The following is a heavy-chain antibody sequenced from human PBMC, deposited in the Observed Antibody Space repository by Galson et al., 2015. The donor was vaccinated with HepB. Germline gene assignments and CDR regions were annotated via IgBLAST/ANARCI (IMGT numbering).Heavy chain of an antibody. CDR1: GFTGSSNY. CDR2: IYNGGSK. CDR3: AKYYYGSSSYFGFTRHYYYMDV. J-gene: IGHJ6*03. Sequence: SLRLSCAVSGFTGSSNYISWVRQAPGKVLELVSVIYNGGSKYYADSVKGRFTISRDNSKNTLYLQMNSLRAEYTAVYYCAKYYYGSSSYFGFTRHYYYMDVWGKETTVTVSS. D-gene: IGHD3-22*01. V-gene: IGHV3-66*01.